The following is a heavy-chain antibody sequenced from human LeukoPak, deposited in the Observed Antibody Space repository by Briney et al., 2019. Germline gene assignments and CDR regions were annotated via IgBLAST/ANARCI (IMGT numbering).Heavy chain of an antibody. CDR2: ISYDGSNK. CDR1: GFTFSSYG. D-gene: IGHD4-23*01. CDR3: AKDVLVSATVVTPWVDY. V-gene: IGHV3-30*18. Sequence: GGSLRLSCAASGFTFSSYGMHWVRQAPGKGLEWVAVISYDGSNKYYADSVKGRFTISRDNSKNTLYLQMNSLRAEDTAVYYCAKDVLVSATVVTPWVDYWGQGTLVTVSS. J-gene: IGHJ4*02.